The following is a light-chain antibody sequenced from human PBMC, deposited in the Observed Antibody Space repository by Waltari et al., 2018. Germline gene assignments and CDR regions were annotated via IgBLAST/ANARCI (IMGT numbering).Light chain of an antibody. V-gene: IGKV3-11*01. J-gene: IGKJ4*01. Sequence: EIVFTQSPATLSLSPGERATLPCRASQSVSNFLAWYQQKPGQAPRLLIYEASKRATGIPARFSGSGSGTDFTLTISSLEPEDFAVYYCQQRSNWPPLTFGGGTKVEIK. CDR1: QSVSNF. CDR3: QQRSNWPPLT. CDR2: EAS.